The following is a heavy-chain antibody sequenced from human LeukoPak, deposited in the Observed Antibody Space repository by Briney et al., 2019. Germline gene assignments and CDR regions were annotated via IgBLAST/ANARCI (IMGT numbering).Heavy chain of an antibody. Sequence: ASVKVSCKASGYTFTNYYMHWVRQAPGQGLEWMGIINPSGGSTSYAQKFQGRVTMTRDTSASTAYMELSSLRSEDMAVYYCARGRGYSGYDFTNLYYFDYWGQGTLVTVSS. CDR3: ARGRGYSGYDFTNLYYFDY. V-gene: IGHV1-46*01. D-gene: IGHD5-12*01. J-gene: IGHJ4*02. CDR2: INPSGGST. CDR1: GYTFTNYY.